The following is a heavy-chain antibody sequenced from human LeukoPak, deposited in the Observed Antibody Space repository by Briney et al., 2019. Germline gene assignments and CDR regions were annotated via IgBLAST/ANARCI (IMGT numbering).Heavy chain of an antibody. D-gene: IGHD3-22*01. J-gene: IGHJ4*02. CDR1: GFTFTSAW. V-gene: IGHV3-15*01. Sequence: GGSPRLSCAASGFTFTSAWMNWVRQAPGKGLEWLGRIKSKADGGISDYAEPVKGRFTFSRDDSKNTLYLLMNSLKTEDTAVYYCTTTYHYDSSPGSFDYWGQGTLVTVSS. CDR3: TTTYHYDSSPGSFDY. CDR2: IKSKADGGIS.